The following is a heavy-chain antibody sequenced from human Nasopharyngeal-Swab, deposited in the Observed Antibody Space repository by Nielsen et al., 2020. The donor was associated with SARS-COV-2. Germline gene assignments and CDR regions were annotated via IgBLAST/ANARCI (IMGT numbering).Heavy chain of an antibody. D-gene: IGHD3-22*01. Sequence: SLKISCAASGFTFDDYAMHWVRQAPGKGLEWVSGISWNSGSIGYADSVKGRFTISRDNAKNSLYLQMNSLRAEDTALYYCAREPTDDSSGPLDYWGQGTLVTVSS. CDR1: GFTFDDYA. V-gene: IGHV3-9*01. CDR3: AREPTDDSSGPLDY. CDR2: ISWNSGSI. J-gene: IGHJ4*02.